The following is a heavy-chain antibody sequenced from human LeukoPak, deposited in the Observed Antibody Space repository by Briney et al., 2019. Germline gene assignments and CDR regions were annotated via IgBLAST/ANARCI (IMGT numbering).Heavy chain of an antibody. CDR2: IYYSGIT. CDR3: ARYSPNYHYYYMDV. D-gene: IGHD2-21*01. CDR1: GGPINGYR. V-gene: IGHV4-59*01. J-gene: IGHJ6*03. Sequence: SETLSLTCTVSGGPINGYRWSWIRQPPGKGLEWIGYIYYSGITNYNPSLKSRLTISVDTSKNHFSLKLSSVTAADTAVYYCARYSPNYHYYYMDVWGRGTTVTVSS.